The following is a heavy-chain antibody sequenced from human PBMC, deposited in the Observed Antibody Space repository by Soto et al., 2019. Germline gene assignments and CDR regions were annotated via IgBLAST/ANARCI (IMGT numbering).Heavy chain of an antibody. D-gene: IGHD1-20*01. CDR1: GGTFSSYT. V-gene: IGHV1-69*02. CDR2: IIPILGIA. Sequence: QVQLVQSGAEVKKPGSSVKVSCKASGGTFSSYTISWVRQAPGQGLEWMGRIIPILGIANYAQKFQGRVTITADKSTSTAYMELSSLRSEDTAVYYCASAYNWNDVPALGYWGQGTLVTVSS. J-gene: IGHJ4*02. CDR3: ASAYNWNDVPALGY.